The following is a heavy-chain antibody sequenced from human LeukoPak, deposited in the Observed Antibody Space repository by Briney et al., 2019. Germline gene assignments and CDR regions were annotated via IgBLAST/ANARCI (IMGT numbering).Heavy chain of an antibody. J-gene: IGHJ3*02. Sequence: SETLSLTCTVSGGSISSYYWSWIRQPPGKGLEWIGYIYYSGSTNYNPSLKSRVTISVDTSKNQFSLKLSSVTAADTAVYYCARHSTAYDYVWGSQRKWRGNDAFDIWGQGTMVTVSS. CDR2: IYYSGST. CDR3: ARHSTAYDYVWGSQRKWRGNDAFDI. D-gene: IGHD3-16*01. CDR1: GGSISSYY. V-gene: IGHV4-59*08.